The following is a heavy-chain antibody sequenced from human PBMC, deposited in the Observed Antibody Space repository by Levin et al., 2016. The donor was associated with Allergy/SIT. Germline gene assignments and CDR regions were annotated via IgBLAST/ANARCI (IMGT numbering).Heavy chain of an antibody. V-gene: IGHV4-38-2*01. CDR3: ARVQPDTVVVPAAMFDSGDYDGPSSVFDY. D-gene: IGHD2-2*01. J-gene: IGHJ4*02. CDR2: IYHSGST. Sequence: SETLSLTCAVSGYSISSGYYWGWIRQPPGKGLEWIGSIYHSGSTYYNPSLKSRVTISVDTSKNQFSLKLSSVTAADTAVYFCARVQPDTVVVPAAMFDSGDYDGPSSVFDYWGQGTLVTVSS. CDR1: GYSISSGYY.